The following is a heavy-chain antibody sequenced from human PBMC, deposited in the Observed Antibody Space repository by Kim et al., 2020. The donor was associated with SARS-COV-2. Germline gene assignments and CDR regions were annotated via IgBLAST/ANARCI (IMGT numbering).Heavy chain of an antibody. V-gene: IGHV4-34*01. J-gene: IGHJ4*02. CDR3: ARLSLTMVRGVITPFDY. CDR2: INNSGST. D-gene: IGHD3-10*01. CDR1: GGSFSGYY. Sequence: SETLSLTCAVYGGSFSGYYWSWIRQPPGKGLEWIGEINNSGSTNYNPYLKSRVTISVDTSKNQFSLKLSSVTAADTAVYYCARLSLTMVRGVITPFDYWGQGTLVTVSS.